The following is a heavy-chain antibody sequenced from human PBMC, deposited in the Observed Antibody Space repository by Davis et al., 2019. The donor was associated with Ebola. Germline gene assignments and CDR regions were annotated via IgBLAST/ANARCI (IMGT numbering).Heavy chain of an antibody. V-gene: IGHV4-59*11. CDR1: GGSLSRHF. Sequence: MPSETLSLTCTVSGGSLSRHFWSWIRQPPGKGLEWIGNIYYTGSTNYNPSLKSRVTISVDTSKNQFSLKLSSVTAADTAVYYCARDKRSSWYGGMDVWGQGTTVTVSS. CDR3: ARDKRSSWYGGMDV. J-gene: IGHJ6*02. D-gene: IGHD6-19*01. CDR2: IYYTGST.